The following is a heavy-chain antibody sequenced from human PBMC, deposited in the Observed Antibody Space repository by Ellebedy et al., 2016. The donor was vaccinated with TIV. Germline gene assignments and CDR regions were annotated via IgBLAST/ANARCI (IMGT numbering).Heavy chain of an antibody. D-gene: IGHD4-11*01. CDR1: GYTLSDYY. CDR3: AREPTVGVSRPLDL. CDR2: INPRGGAT. J-gene: IGHJ5*02. Sequence: ASVKVSCKASGYTLSDYYMHWVRQAPGQGPQWVGRINPRGGATTYAQNFQDRVSMTRDTSTSTVYMEVTSLRPDDTAVYYCAREPTVGVSRPLDLWGQGTLVTVSS. V-gene: IGHV1-46*01.